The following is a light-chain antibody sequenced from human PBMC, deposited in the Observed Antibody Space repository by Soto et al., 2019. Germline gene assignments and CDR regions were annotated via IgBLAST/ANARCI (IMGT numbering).Light chain of an antibody. CDR3: QQYGSSGT. V-gene: IGKV3-20*01. J-gene: IGKJ1*01. CDR1: QSVSNNY. CDR2: GAS. Sequence: EIVLTQSPGTRSLSPVEIGTVYFMASQSVSNNYLAWYQQKPGQAPRLLIYGASNRATGIPDRFSGSGSGTDFTLTISRLETEDFAVYYCQQYGSSGTFGQGTKVDIK.